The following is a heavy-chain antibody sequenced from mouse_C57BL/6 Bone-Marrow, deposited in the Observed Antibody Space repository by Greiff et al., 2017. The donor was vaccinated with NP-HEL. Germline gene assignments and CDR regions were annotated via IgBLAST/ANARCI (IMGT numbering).Heavy chain of an antibody. V-gene: IGHV1-64*01. Sequence: QVQLKQPGAELVKPGASVKLSCKASGYTFTSYWMHWVKQRPGQGLEWIGMIHPNSGSTNYNEKFKSKATLTVDKSSSTAYMQLSSLTSEDSAVYYCAREHYYGSILYYFDYWGQGTTLTVSS. CDR1: GYTFTSYW. D-gene: IGHD1-1*01. J-gene: IGHJ2*01. CDR3: AREHYYGSILYYFDY. CDR2: IHPNSGST.